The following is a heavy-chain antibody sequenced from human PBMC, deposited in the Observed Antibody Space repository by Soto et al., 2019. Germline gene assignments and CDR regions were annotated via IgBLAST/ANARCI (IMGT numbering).Heavy chain of an antibody. J-gene: IGHJ4*02. CDR2: ISGSGGST. D-gene: IGHD6-6*01. CDR1: GFTFSSYA. Sequence: EVQLLESGGGLVQPGGSLRLSCAASGFTFSSYAMSWVRQAPGKGLEWVSAISGSGGSTYYTDSVKGRFTISRDNSKNTLYLQMNSLRAEDTAVYYCAIHYSSLPLRFDYWGKGTLVTVSS. CDR3: AIHYSSLPLRFDY. V-gene: IGHV3-23*01.